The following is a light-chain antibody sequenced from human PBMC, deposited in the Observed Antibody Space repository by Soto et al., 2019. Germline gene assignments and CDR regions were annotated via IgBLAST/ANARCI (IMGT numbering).Light chain of an antibody. CDR2: DAS. CDR1: QSVGKY. Sequence: EIVMTQSPATVSLSPLEIAALSFMASQSVGKYLVWYQQKPGQAPRLLIYDASNRATGIPARFSGSGSGTEFTLTINSLQSEHFAIYYCQQYNKWPPWTFGQGTKVDI. V-gene: IGKV3D-15*01. J-gene: IGKJ1*01. CDR3: QQYNKWPPWT.